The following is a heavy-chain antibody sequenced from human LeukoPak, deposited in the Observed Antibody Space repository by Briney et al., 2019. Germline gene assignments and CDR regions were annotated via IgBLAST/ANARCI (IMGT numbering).Heavy chain of an antibody. D-gene: IGHD2-15*01. J-gene: IGHJ4*02. CDR2: IYYSGST. Sequence: SETLSLTCTVSGGSISSGGYYWSWIRQHPGKGLEWIGYIYYSGSTYYNPSLKSRVTISVDTSKNQFSLKLSSVTAADTAVYYCARVRTTYKVVVAYRDWGQGTLVTVSS. CDR1: GGSISSGGYY. V-gene: IGHV4-31*03. CDR3: ARVRTTYKVVVAYRD.